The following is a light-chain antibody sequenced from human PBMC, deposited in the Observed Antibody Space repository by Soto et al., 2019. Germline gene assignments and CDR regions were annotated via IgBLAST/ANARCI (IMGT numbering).Light chain of an antibody. V-gene: IGKV3-11*01. CDR2: DAS. CDR1: QGIRNY. CDR3: QQRSNWPA. J-gene: IGKJ1*01. Sequence: EVVLTQSPATLSLSPGERATISCRASQGIRNYLAWYQQKPGQAPRLLIYDASNRATGIPARFSGSGSGTDFTLTISSLEPEDFAVYYCQQRSNWPAFGQGTKV.